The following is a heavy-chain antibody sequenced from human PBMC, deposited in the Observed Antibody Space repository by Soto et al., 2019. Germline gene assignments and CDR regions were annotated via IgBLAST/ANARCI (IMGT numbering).Heavy chain of an antibody. V-gene: IGHV3-64D*06. CDR1: VFTCSSYA. CDR2: ISSNGGST. D-gene: IGHD6-6*01. Sequence: WWSLRLSCSASVFTCSSYAMHWFRQAPGKGLEYVSAISSNGGSTYYADSVKGRFTISRDNSKNTLYLQMSSLRAEDTAVYYCVKDLGIAALGDFDYWGQGTLVTVSS. J-gene: IGHJ4*02. CDR3: VKDLGIAALGDFDY.